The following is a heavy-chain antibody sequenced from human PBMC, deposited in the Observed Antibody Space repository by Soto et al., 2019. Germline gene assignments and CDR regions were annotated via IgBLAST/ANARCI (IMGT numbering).Heavy chain of an antibody. CDR2: ISYDGSNK. D-gene: IGHD3-22*01. J-gene: IGHJ4*02. CDR1: GFTFSSYA. CDR3: ARDHDSSGYFLYYFDY. Sequence: GGSLRLSCAASGFTFSSYAMHWVRQAPGKGLEWVAVISYDGSNKYYADSVKGRFTISRDNSKNTLYLQMNSLRAEDTAVSYCARDHDSSGYFLYYFDYWGQGTLVTVSS. V-gene: IGHV3-30*01.